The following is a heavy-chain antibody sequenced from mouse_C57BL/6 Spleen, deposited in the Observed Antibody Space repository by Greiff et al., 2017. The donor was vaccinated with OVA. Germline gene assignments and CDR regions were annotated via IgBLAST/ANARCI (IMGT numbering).Heavy chain of an antibody. Sequence: VQLKESGPGLVKPSQSLSLTCSVTGYSITSGYYWNWIRQFPGNKLEWMGYISYDGSNNYNPSLKNRISITRDTSKNQFFLKLNSVTTEDTATYYCASYDYVFDYWGQGTTLTVSS. V-gene: IGHV3-6*01. CDR1: GYSITSGYY. CDR3: ASYDYVFDY. D-gene: IGHD2-4*01. CDR2: ISYDGSN. J-gene: IGHJ2*01.